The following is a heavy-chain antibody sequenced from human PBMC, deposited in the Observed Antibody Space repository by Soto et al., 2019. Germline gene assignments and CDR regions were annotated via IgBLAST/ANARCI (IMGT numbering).Heavy chain of an antibody. CDR2: ISSSSSYI. V-gene: IGHV3-21*01. CDR1: GFTFSSYS. CDR3: AGGVSVGSGSYYYVNYYYYYGMDV. D-gene: IGHD3-10*01. J-gene: IGHJ6*02. Sequence: GGSLRLSCAASGFTFSSYSMNWVRQAPGKGLEWVSSISSSSSYIYYADSVKGRFTISRDNAKNSLYLQMNSLRAEDTAVYYCAGGVSVGSGSYYYVNYYYYYGMDVWGQGTTVTVSS.